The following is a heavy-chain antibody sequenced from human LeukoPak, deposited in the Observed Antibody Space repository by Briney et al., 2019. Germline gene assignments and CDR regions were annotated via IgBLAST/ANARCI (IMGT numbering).Heavy chain of an antibody. CDR2: IYSGGNI. D-gene: IGHD6-13*01. CDR1: GFTLSSYG. CDR3: ARDPGAAAGNLWS. J-gene: IGHJ5*02. V-gene: IGHV3-66*01. Sequence: GGSLRLSCAASGFTLSSYGMHWVRQAPGKGLEWVSLIYSGGNIYYADSVKGRFTISRDGSKNTLYLQMNSLRAEDTAVYYCARDPGAAAGNLWSWGQGTLVTVSS.